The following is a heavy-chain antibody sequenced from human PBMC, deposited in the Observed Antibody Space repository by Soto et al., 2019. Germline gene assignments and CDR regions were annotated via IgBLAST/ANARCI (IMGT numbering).Heavy chain of an antibody. CDR2: ITSDSSTI. CDR1: GFTFSRYS. D-gene: IGHD6-13*01. Sequence: GGSLRLSCAASGFTFSRYSMNWVRQAPGKGLEWISYITSDSSTIYYADSVKGRFTISRDNAKNSLYLQMNSLRAEDTAMYYCAKIGSSTWYTWAFDVWGQGTMVTVSS. CDR3: AKIGSSTWYTWAFDV. J-gene: IGHJ3*01. V-gene: IGHV3-48*04.